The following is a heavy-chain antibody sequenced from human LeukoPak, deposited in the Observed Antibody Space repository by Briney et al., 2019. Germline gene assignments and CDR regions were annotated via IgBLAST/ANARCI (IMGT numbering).Heavy chain of an antibody. CDR1: GYTFTGYY. D-gene: IGHD4-17*01. CDR2: INPNSGGT. V-gene: IGHV1-2*06. Sequence: ASVKVSCKASGYTFTGYYMHWVRQAPGLGLEWMGRINPNSGGTNYAQKFQGRVTMTRDTSISTAYMELSRLRSDDTAVYYCAREANYGDYTHFDYWGQGTLVTVSS. J-gene: IGHJ4*02. CDR3: AREANYGDYTHFDY.